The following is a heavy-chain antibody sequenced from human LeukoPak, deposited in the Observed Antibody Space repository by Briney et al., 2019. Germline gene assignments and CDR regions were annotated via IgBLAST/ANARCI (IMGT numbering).Heavy chain of an antibody. CDR1: GFTFSNFW. CDR3: ARGVDTTTNNELNY. CDR2: ITPDGGGA. V-gene: IGHV3-74*01. J-gene: IGHJ4*02. Sequence: GGSLRLSCAASGFTFSNFWMQWVRQAPGKGLVWVSRITPDGGGADYMDSVKGRFTISRDNAKNTLYLQMNSLGAEDMAVYYCARGVDTTTNNELNYWGQGTLVTVSS. D-gene: IGHD3-3*01.